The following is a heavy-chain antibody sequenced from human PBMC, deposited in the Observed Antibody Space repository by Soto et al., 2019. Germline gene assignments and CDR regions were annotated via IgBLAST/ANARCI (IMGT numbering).Heavy chain of an antibody. CDR3: AEFYGDYGNWYCDL. Sequence: QVQLQESGPGLVKPSQTLSLTCTVSGGSISSGDYYWSWIRQPPGKGLEWIGYIYYSGSTYYNPSLKSRVPISVYTSKNKFSLKLSSVTDADTAVYYGAEFYGDYGNWYCDLWGRGTLVTVSS. V-gene: IGHV4-30-4*01. CDR2: IYYSGST. J-gene: IGHJ2*01. CDR1: GGSISSGDYY. D-gene: IGHD4-17*01.